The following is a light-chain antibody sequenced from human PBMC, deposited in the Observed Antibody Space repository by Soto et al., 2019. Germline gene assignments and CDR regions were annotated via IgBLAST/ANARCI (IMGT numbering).Light chain of an antibody. J-gene: IGLJ3*02. CDR2: EVS. V-gene: IGLV2-14*01. CDR3: SSYSNIDTRV. Sequence: QSVLTQPASVSGSPGQSITISCTGTTSDVGRYKYVSWYQQHPGKAPKLIIYEVSNRPSGVSDRFAGSKSGNTASLTISGLQAEDEADYYCSSYSNIDTRVFGGGTKLTVL. CDR1: TSDVGRYKY.